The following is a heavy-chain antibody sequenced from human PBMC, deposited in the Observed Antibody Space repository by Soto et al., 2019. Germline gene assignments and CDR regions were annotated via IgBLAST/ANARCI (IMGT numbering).Heavy chain of an antibody. CDR2: IYFDGITT. Sequence: HPGGSLRLSCTASGFTFNTHWMHWVRQAPGKGLVWVSRIYFDGITTNYADSVKGRLTVSRDNAKDTVYLHVNTLRDEDTAVYYCARGGAMGVDYWGQGTLVTVSS. V-gene: IGHV3-74*01. CDR3: ARGGAMGVDY. D-gene: IGHD1-26*01. CDR1: GFTFNTHW. J-gene: IGHJ4*02.